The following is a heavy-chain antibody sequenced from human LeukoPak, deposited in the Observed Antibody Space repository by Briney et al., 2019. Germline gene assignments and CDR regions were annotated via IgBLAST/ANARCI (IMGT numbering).Heavy chain of an antibody. V-gene: IGHV3-30*03. D-gene: IGHD3-22*01. CDR1: GFTFSSYG. CDR2: ISYDGSNK. CDR3: AASEDVSSVYRSLNY. J-gene: IGHJ4*02. Sequence: GGSLRLSCAASGFTFSSYGMHWVRQAPGKGLEWVAVISYDGSNKYYADSVKGRFTISRDNAKNSLYLQMNSLRAEDTAVYYCAASEDVSSVYRSLNYWGQGTLVTVSS.